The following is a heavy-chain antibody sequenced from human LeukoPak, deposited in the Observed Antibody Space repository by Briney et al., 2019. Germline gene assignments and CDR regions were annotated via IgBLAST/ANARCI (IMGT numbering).Heavy chain of an antibody. V-gene: IGHV3-48*03. Sequence: GGSLRLSCAASGFTFSSYEMNWVRQAPGKGLEWVSYISSSGSTIYYADSVKGRFTISRDNAKNSLYLQMNSLRAEDTAVYYCARDGEYCGGDCYTHWGQGTLVTVSS. CDR3: ARDGEYCGGDCYTH. D-gene: IGHD2-21*02. J-gene: IGHJ4*02. CDR2: ISSSGSTI. CDR1: GFTFSSYE.